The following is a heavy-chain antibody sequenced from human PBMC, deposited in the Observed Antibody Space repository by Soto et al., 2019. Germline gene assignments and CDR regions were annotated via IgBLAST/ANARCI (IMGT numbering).Heavy chain of an antibody. V-gene: IGHV3-23*01. CDR2: SSTSGRST. Sequence: LRLSCVVSGNDFSNYAMTWVRQAPGKGLEWVAISSTSGRSTYHADSVRGRFTISRDNSKNTLYLHMTNLRAGDTAVYYCAKDGNWLDVFLDLWGQGTPVTVSS. CDR3: AKDGNWLDVFLDL. J-gene: IGHJ4*02. CDR1: GNDFSNYA. D-gene: IGHD6-19*01.